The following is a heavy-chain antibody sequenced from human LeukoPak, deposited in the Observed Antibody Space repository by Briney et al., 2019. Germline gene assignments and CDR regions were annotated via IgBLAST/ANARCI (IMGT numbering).Heavy chain of an antibody. CDR2: IYYGGST. V-gene: IGHV4-31*03. CDR1: GGSISSGGYY. J-gene: IGHJ6*02. CDR3: AGDGYNSGMDV. Sequence: SQTLSLTCTVSGGSISSGGYYCSWIRQHPGKGLEWIGYIYYGGSTYYNPSLKSRVTISVDTSKNQFSLKLSSVTAADTAVYYCAGDGYNSGMDVWGQGTTVTVSS. D-gene: IGHD5-24*01.